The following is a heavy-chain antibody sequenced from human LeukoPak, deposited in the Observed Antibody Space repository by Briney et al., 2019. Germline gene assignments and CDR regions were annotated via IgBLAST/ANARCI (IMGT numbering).Heavy chain of an antibody. D-gene: IGHD2-2*02. CDR3: ARDGCSSTSCYTTGDAFDI. V-gene: IGHV4-4*02. CDR1: GGSISSSNW. J-gene: IGHJ3*02. CDR2: IYHSGST. Sequence: SETLSLTCAVSGGSISSSNWWSWVRPPPGKGLEWIGEIYHSGSTNYNPSLKSRVTISVDKSKNQFSLKLSSVTAADTAVYYCARDGCSSTSCYTTGDAFDIWGQGTMVTVSS.